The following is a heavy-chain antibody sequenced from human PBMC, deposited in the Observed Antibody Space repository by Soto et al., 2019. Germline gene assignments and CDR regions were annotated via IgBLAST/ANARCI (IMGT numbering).Heavy chain of an antibody. V-gene: IGHV1-69*13. CDR3: ARDRVDSSGYYDY. Sequence: SVKVSCKASGGTFRSYAISWVRQAPGQGLEWMGGIIPIFGTANYAQKFQGRVTITADESTSTAYMELSSLRSEDTAVYYCARDRVDSSGYYDYWGQGTLVTVSS. D-gene: IGHD3-22*01. J-gene: IGHJ4*02. CDR2: IIPIFGTA. CDR1: GGTFRSYA.